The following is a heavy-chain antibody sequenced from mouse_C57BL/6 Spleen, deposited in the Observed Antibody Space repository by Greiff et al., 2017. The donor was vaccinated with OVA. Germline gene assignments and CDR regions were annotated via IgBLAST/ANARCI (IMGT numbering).Heavy chain of an antibody. V-gene: IGHV14-3*01. CDR3: ANDYCGSSYAMDY. CDR2: IDPANGNT. CDR1: GFNIKNTY. J-gene: IGHJ4*01. D-gene: IGHD1-1*01. Sequence: VQLQQSVAELVRPGASVKLSCTASGFNIKNTYMHWVKQRPEQGLEWIGRIDPANGNTKYAPKFQGKATITADTSSNTAYLQLSSLPSEDSAISYYANDYCGSSYAMDYWGQGTSVTVSS.